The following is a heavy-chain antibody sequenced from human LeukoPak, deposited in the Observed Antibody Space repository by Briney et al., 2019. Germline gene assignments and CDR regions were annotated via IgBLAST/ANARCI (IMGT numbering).Heavy chain of an antibody. V-gene: IGHV3-23*01. CDR1: GFTFSSYA. CDR2: ISGSGGST. CDR3: ANGDPGLPYYYYGMDV. J-gene: IGHJ6*02. Sequence: GGSLRLSCAASGFTFSSYAMSLVRQAPGKGLEWVSAISGSGGSTYYADSVKGRFTISRDNSKNTLYLQMNSLRAEDTAVYYCANGDPGLPYYYYGMDVWGQGTTVTVSS. D-gene: IGHD4-17*01.